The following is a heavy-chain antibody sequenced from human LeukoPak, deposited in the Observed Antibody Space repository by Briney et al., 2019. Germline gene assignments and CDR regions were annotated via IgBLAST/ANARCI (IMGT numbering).Heavy chain of an antibody. CDR2: IYYSGST. CDR1: GGSISSSSYY. V-gene: IGHV4-39*07. D-gene: IGHD3-22*01. J-gene: IGHJ4*02. CDR3: ARGTDYYDSSGYLDY. Sequence: PSETLSLTCTVSGGSISSSSYYWGWLRQPPGKGLEWIGSIYYSGSTYYNPSLKSRVTISVDTSKNQFSLKLSSVTAADTAVYYCARGTDYYDSSGYLDYWGQGTLVTVSS.